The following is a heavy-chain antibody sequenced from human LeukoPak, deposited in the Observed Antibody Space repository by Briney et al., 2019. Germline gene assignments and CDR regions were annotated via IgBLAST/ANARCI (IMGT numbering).Heavy chain of an antibody. Sequence: GGSLRLSCAASGFTFSSYSMNWVRQAPGKGLEWVSSISSSSYIYYADSVKGRFTIPRHNAKTSLYLQMNRLRAEDTAVYYCARDLYVPYCGGDCSEYYFDYWGQGTLVTVS. V-gene: IGHV3-21*01. D-gene: IGHD2-21*02. CDR1: GFTFSSYS. J-gene: IGHJ4*02. CDR2: ISSSSYI. CDR3: ARDLYVPYCGGDCSEYYFDY.